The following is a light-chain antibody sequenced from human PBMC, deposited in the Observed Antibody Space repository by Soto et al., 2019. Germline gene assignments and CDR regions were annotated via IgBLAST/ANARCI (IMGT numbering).Light chain of an antibody. CDR2: AAS. CDR3: QQNYNLPPWT. J-gene: IGKJ1*01. V-gene: IGKV1-39*01. Sequence: DIQMTQSPPSLSASVGDTITITCRASQSISTYLDWYQVTPGKAPKVLIYAASTLQDGVPSRFSGSGSGTDFTRTINSLQPEDFATYYCQQNYNLPPWTFGQGTKVEIK. CDR1: QSISTY.